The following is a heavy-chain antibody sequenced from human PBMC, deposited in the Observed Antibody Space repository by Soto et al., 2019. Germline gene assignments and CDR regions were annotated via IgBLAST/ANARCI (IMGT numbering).Heavy chain of an antibody. D-gene: IGHD6-19*01. CDR3: ARGLGSSGWYSPWDAFDI. CDR2: IKQDGNEK. Sequence: GGSMRLSYTVSGFPFSDYCMSWVRQAPGKGLEWVANIKQDGNEKYYVDSVKGRFTISRDNAKNSLYLQMNSLRAEDTAVYYCARGLGSSGWYSPWDAFDIWGQGTMVTVSS. J-gene: IGHJ3*02. CDR1: GFPFSDYC. V-gene: IGHV3-7*01.